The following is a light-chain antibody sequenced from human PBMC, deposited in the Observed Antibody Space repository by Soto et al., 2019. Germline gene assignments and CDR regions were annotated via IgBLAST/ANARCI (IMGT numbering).Light chain of an antibody. CDR3: LHHNGYPPV. V-gene: IGKV1-17*01. Sequence: DIQMTQSPSSLSASVGDTVTITCRASQHITNDCAWYQQKAGRAPKCLILLASRLQTGVPSRFSGSRSVTEFTLTISSLQPEDFATYYCLHHNGYPPVFGQGTKVEIK. J-gene: IGKJ2*01. CDR2: LAS. CDR1: QHITND.